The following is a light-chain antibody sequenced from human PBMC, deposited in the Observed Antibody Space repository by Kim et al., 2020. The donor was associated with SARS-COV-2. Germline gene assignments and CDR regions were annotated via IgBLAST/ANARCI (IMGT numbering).Light chain of an antibody. Sequence: FVAPGERATLSGRASQSVNNKVAWYQQKPGQAPRLLMYGASTRAIGVPARFTGSGSGTEFTLTISSLQSEDFGVYYCQQYKNWRTFGQGTKVEIK. J-gene: IGKJ1*01. CDR3: QQYKNWRT. CDR1: QSVNNK. CDR2: GAS. V-gene: IGKV3-15*01.